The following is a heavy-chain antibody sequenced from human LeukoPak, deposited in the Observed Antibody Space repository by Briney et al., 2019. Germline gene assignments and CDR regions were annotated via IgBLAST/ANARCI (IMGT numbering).Heavy chain of an antibody. V-gene: IGHV1-69*01. CDR2: IIPIFGTA. D-gene: IGHD3-22*01. CDR3: ARVLGEYYYDSSGYFPPYYYYGMDV. J-gene: IGHJ6*02. CDR1: GGTFSSYA. Sequence: SVKVSCKASGGTFSSYAISWVRQAPGQGLEWMGGIIPIFGTANYAQKFQGRVTITADESTSTAYMELSSLRSEDTAVYYCARVLGEYYYDSSGYFPPYYYYGMDVWGQGTTVTVSS.